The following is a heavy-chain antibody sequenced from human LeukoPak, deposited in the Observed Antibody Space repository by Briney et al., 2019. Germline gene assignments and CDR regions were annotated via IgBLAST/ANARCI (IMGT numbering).Heavy chain of an antibody. Sequence: GESLKICCKASGYSFTSYWISWVRQMPGKGLVWMGRIDPSDSYTNYSQSFQGHVTISADKSISTAYLQWSSLKASDTAMYYCARLKTGSGSYYPPEYWGQGTLVTVSS. CDR3: ARLKTGSGSYYPPEY. CDR2: IDPSDSYT. CDR1: GYSFTSYW. J-gene: IGHJ4*02. V-gene: IGHV5-10-1*01. D-gene: IGHD3-10*01.